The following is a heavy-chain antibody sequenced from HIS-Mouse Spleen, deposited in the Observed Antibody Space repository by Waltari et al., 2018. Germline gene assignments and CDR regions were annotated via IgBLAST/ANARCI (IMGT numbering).Heavy chain of an antibody. CDR2: KSYNGRNK. J-gene: IGHJ4*02. CDR3: AKASSGWLDY. V-gene: IGHV3-30*18. Sequence: QVQLVESGGGVVQPGRSLRLSCPASGFTFSSYGMHWVRQAPGKGLEWVAVKSYNGRNKYNADSVQGRFTISRDNSKNTLYLQMNSLRAEDTAVYYCAKASSGWLDYWGQGTLVTVSS. D-gene: IGHD6-19*01. CDR1: GFTFSSYG.